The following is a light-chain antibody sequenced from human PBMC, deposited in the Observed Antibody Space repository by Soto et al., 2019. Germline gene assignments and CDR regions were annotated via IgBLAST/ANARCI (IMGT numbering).Light chain of an antibody. CDR3: AAWDDSLSGYV. J-gene: IGLJ1*01. CDR2: RNN. Sequence: SVLTQPHSASGTPGQRVTISCSGSSSNIGTSSVYWYQQFPGTAPKLLIYRNNQRPSGVPDRFSGSKSGTSASLAISGLRSEDEADYYCAAWDDSLSGYVFGTGTKVTVL. V-gene: IGLV1-47*01. CDR1: SSNIGTSS.